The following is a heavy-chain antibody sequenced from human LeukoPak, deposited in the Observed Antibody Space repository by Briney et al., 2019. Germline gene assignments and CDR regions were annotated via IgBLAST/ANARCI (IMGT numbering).Heavy chain of an antibody. Sequence: ASVKVSCKASGYTFIDYGITWVRQAPGQGLEWMGWISAYNGNTNYAQKLQGRVTMTTDTSTSTAYMELRSLRSDDTAVYYCARVRITGTTYYFDYWGQGTLVTVSS. CDR3: ARVRITGTTYYFDY. CDR1: GYTFIDYG. V-gene: IGHV1-18*01. J-gene: IGHJ4*02. CDR2: ISAYNGNT. D-gene: IGHD1-20*01.